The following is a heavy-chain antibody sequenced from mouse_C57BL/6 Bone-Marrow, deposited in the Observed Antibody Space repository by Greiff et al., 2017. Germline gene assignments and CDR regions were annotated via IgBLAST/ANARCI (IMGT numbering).Heavy chain of an antibody. V-gene: IGHV1-69*01. J-gene: IGHJ2*01. CDR1: GYTFTSYW. Sequence: VQLQQPGAELVMPGASVKLSCKASGYTFTSYWMHWVKQRSGQGLEWIGEIDPSDSYTNYNQKFKGKSTLTVDKSSSTPYMQLSRLTSEDYAVYYCGRGNGNAFYYFDYWGKGTTLTVSS. CDR3: GRGNGNAFYYFDY. D-gene: IGHD2-1*01. CDR2: IDPSDSYT.